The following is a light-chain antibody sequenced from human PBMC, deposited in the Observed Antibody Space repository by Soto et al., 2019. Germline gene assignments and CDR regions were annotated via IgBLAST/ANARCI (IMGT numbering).Light chain of an antibody. J-gene: IGKJ1*01. CDR2: GAS. CDR1: QSVSSTY. CDR3: QQYGSSPPSWT. V-gene: IGKV3-20*01. Sequence: EIVLTQSPGTLSLSPGERATLSCRASQSVSSTYLAWYQQKPGQAPRLLIYGASSRATGIPDRFSGSGSGTDITLTISRLEPEDFAVYYCQQYGSSPPSWTCGQGTKVEI.